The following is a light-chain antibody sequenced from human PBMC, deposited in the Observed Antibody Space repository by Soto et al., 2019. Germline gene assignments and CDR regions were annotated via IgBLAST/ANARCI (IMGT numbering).Light chain of an antibody. CDR2: DAS. J-gene: IGKJ2*01. CDR3: QQRSDWPRT. CDR1: QNINRF. Sequence: EIVLTQSPATLSLSPGERATLSCRASQNINRFLGWYQQKPGQAPGLLIYDASNRATDIPARFSGSGSATDFTLTVSSLEPEDFAVYYCQQRSDWPRTFGQGTKLEIK. V-gene: IGKV3-11*01.